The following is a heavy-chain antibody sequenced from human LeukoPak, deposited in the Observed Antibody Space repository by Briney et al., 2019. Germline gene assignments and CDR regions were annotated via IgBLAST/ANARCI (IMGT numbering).Heavy chain of an antibody. D-gene: IGHD3-22*01. Sequence: PGGSLRLSCAAPGFTFDDYGMSWVRQAPGKGLEWVSGINWNGGSTGYADSVKGRFTISRDNAKNSLYLQMNSLRAEDTALYYCARRRKHYYDSSGYYRGYFDYWGQGTLVTVSS. CDR2: INWNGGST. CDR3: ARRRKHYYDSSGYYRGYFDY. CDR1: GFTFDDYG. V-gene: IGHV3-20*04. J-gene: IGHJ4*02.